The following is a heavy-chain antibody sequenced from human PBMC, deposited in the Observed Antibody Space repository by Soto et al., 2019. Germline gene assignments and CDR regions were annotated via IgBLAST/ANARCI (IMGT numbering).Heavy chain of an antibody. J-gene: IGHJ4*02. CDR3: AVAVTGTVFAY. Sequence: GGSLRLSCAASGFTFRSYGIHWVRQAPGKGLVWVSRINSDGSSTSYADSVKGRFTISRDNAKNTLYLQMNSLRAVDTAVYYCAVAVTGTVFAYWGQGALVTVSS. CDR2: INSDGSST. V-gene: IGHV3-74*01. D-gene: IGHD6-19*01. CDR1: GFTFRSYG.